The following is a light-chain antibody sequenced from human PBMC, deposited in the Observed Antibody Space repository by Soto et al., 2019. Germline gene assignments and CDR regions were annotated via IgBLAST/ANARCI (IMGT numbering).Light chain of an antibody. V-gene: IGKV3-11*01. CDR2: DES. CDR1: QSVSSY. CDR3: QQRSNWWT. J-gene: IGKJ1*01. Sequence: EIWLTQSPATLSWFPGYRSTFPCSASQSVSSYLAWYQQKPGQPPRILIYDESNRATGIPARFSGSGSGTDFTLTISSLEPEDFEVYYRQQRSNWWTVGKGNQVDIK.